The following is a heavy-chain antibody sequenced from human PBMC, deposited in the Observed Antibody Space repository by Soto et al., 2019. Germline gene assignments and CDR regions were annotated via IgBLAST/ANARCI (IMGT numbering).Heavy chain of an antibody. J-gene: IGHJ4*02. CDR3: AGERGSGQWLVSYNY. CDR1: GGSFRNYA. D-gene: IGHD6-19*01. Sequence: QVQLVQSGAEVKEPGSSVKVSCKASGGSFRNYAISWVRQAPGQGLEWMGGIIPIFGTANYAQKFQGRVTITADESTSTAYMELSNLRSEDTAVYYCAGERGSGQWLVSYNYWGQGTLLTVSS. CDR2: IIPIFGTA. V-gene: IGHV1-69*01.